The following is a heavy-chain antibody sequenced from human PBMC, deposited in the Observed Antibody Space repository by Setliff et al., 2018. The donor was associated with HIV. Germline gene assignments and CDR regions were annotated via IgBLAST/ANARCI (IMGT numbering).Heavy chain of an antibody. D-gene: IGHD2-15*01. V-gene: IGHV1-46*01. CDR2: INPSGGST. CDR3: AREPISYRDFVVVAAAFDI. Sequence: WASVKVSCKASGYAFTNYYLHWVRQAPGLGLAWMGIINPSGGSTIYAQKLQGRVTMTRDTSTNTVYMELSSLRSEDTAVYYCAREPISYRDFVVVAAAFDIWGQGTMVTVSS. CDR1: GYAFTNYY. J-gene: IGHJ3*02.